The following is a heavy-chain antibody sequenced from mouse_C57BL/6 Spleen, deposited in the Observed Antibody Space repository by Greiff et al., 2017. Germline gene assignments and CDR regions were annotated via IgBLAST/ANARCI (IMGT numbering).Heavy chain of an antibody. CDR2: IYPSDSET. J-gene: IGHJ2*01. CDR1: GYTFTSYW. V-gene: IGHV1-61*01. Sequence: QVQLQQPGAELVRPGSSVKLSCKASGYTFTSYWMDWVKQRPGQGLEWIGNIYPSDSETHYNQKFKDKATLTVDKSSSTAYMQLSSLTSEDSAVYYCARELGPYYFDYWGQGTTLTVSS. CDR3: ARELGPYYFDY.